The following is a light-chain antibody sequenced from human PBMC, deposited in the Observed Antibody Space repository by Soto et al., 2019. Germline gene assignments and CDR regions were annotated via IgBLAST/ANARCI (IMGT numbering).Light chain of an antibody. V-gene: IGKV3-20*01. CDR2: GAS. CDR1: QSVSSSF. J-gene: IGKJ1*01. Sequence: DIVLTQSPASLSLPPGERATLSCRASQSVSSSFLAWYQQKPGQAPRLLIYGASRRATGIADRFKGSGSGTYFTLAISRLEPGDVAVYYCQQYDSSLTFGIGTKVEI. CDR3: QQYDSSLT.